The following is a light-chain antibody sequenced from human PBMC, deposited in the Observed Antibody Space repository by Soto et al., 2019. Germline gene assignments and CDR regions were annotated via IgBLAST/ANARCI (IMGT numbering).Light chain of an antibody. CDR2: DTS. CDR3: QQRSAWPLT. V-gene: IGKV3-11*01. CDR1: QSVSSY. Sequence: ETVLTQSPGTLSLSPGERATLSCRASQSVSSYLAWYQQKPGQAPRLLIYDTSNRAGGVPARFSGSGSATDFTLTINSLEPEDFAVYYCQQRSAWPLTFGGGTKVEIK. J-gene: IGKJ4*01.